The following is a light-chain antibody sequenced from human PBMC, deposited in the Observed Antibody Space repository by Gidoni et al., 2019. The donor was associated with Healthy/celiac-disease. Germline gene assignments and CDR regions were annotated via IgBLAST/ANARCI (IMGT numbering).Light chain of an antibody. CDR2: EDN. CDR1: SGSIARNY. V-gene: IGLV6-57*02. CDR3: QSYDSSNLWV. Sequence: NFMLTPPHSVSESPGKTVTISCTGSSGSIARNYVQWYQQRPGSAPTTVIYEDNHRPSGVPDRFSGSIDSSSNAASLTISGLKTEDEADYYCQSYDSSNLWVFGGGTKLTVL. J-gene: IGLJ3*02.